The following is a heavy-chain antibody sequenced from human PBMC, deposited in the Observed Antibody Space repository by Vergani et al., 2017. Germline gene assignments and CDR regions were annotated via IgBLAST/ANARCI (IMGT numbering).Heavy chain of an antibody. D-gene: IGHD1-1*01. V-gene: IGHV3-30*03. CDR3: STKSCGTPGCQIGYFRE. Sequence: QVHLVESGGGVVQPGRSLRLSCVVSGFTSSYYGMHWVRQAPGKGLEGVAVILDDGTQKYYADSVKGRFTISRDNSKSTLYLQMNSLRTEDMAVYYCSTKSCGTPGCQIGYFREWGQGTLVTDSS. J-gene: IGHJ1*01. CDR1: GFTSSYYG. CDR2: ILDDGTQK.